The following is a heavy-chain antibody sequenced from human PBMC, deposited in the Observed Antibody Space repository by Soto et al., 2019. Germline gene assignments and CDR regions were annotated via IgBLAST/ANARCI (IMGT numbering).Heavy chain of an antibody. CDR1: GYTLTELS. Sequence: ASVKVSCKVSGYTLTELSMHWVRQAPGKGLEWMGGFDPEDGETIYAQKFQGRVTMTEDTSTDTAYMELSSLRSEDTAVYYCATLGGSHDVVWGSYRYFDCGGQGTLVTVSS. J-gene: IGHJ4*02. CDR2: FDPEDGET. V-gene: IGHV1-24*01. D-gene: IGHD3-16*02. CDR3: ATLGGSHDVVWGSYRYFDC.